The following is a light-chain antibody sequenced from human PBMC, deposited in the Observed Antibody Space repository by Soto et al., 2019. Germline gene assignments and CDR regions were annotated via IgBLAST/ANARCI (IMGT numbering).Light chain of an antibody. CDR1: QSVSSY. Sequence: EIVFTQSPATLSLSPGERATLSCRASQSVSSYLAWYRQKPGQAPRLLIYDASNRETGIPARFSGTGSGTDFTLTINNLEPEDFAVYYCQVRTNWSIAFGRGTRLEIK. V-gene: IGKV3-11*01. J-gene: IGKJ5*01. CDR3: QVRTNWSIA. CDR2: DAS.